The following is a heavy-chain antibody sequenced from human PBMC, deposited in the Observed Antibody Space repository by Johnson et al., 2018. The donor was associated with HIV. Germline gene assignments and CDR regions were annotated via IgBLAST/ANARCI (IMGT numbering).Heavy chain of an antibody. J-gene: IGHJ3*02. CDR1: GFTFRDYA. CDR2: IYSGGNT. Sequence: QMQLVESGGGVVQPGRSLRLSCAASGFTFRDYAMHWVRQAPGKGLEWVSVIYSGGNTYYADSVRGRFTISRDNSKNTLYLQMNSLRAEDTAVYYCARPLGPPLWHDAFDIWGQGTMVTVSS. CDR3: ARPLGPPLWHDAFDI. V-gene: IGHV3-NL1*01. D-gene: IGHD3-16*01.